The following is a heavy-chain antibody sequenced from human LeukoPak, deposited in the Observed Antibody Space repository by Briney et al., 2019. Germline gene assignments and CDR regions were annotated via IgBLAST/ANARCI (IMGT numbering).Heavy chain of an antibody. CDR1: GCSFTSYW. CDR3: ARPAYCGGDCYHFFDY. Sequence: GESLQISCKGSGCSFTSYWIGWVRQMPGKGLEWMGIIYPGDSDTRYSPSFQGQVTISADKSISTAYLQWSSLKASDTAMYYCARPAYCGGDCYHFFDYWGQGTLVTVSS. V-gene: IGHV5-51*01. D-gene: IGHD2-21*02. CDR2: IYPGDSDT. J-gene: IGHJ4*02.